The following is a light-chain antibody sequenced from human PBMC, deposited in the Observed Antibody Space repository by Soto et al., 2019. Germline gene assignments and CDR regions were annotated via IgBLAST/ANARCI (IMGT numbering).Light chain of an antibody. CDR2: DAS. V-gene: IGKV3-11*01. J-gene: IGKJ1*01. CDR1: QTGTAY. CDR3: HQRQSWPRT. Sequence: EIVLTQSPGTVSLSPGETATLSCRASQTGTAYLAWYQQKPGQPPRLLIYDASNRAAGIPARFSGSGSGTDVTLPISSLEPEDFAVYYCHQRQSWPRTFGQGTKVDIK.